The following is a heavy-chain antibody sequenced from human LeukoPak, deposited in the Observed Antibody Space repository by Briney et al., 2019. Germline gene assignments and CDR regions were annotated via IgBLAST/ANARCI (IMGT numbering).Heavy chain of an antibody. Sequence: GGSLRLSCAASGFSFSSYSMNWVRQAPWKGLEWVSSVSPSSSCIYYADSVKGRFTVSRDNAKNSLYLQMNSLRAEDTAVYYCARGCGGNCYLNDYWGQGTLVTVSS. CDR2: VSPSSSCI. V-gene: IGHV3-21*01. D-gene: IGHD2-15*01. J-gene: IGHJ4*02. CDR1: GFSFSSYS. CDR3: ARGCGGNCYLNDY.